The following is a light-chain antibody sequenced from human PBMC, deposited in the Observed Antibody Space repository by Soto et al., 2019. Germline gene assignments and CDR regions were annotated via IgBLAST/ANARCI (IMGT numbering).Light chain of an antibody. J-gene: IGKJ1*01. CDR3: QQRSNWPRT. V-gene: IGKV3-11*01. Sequence: EIVLTQSPATLSLSPGERATLPCRASQSINSYLAWYQQKPGQAPRLLIYDASNRATGISARFSGSGSGTDFTLTISSLEPEDFAVYYCQQRSNWPRTFGQGTKVDIK. CDR2: DAS. CDR1: QSINSY.